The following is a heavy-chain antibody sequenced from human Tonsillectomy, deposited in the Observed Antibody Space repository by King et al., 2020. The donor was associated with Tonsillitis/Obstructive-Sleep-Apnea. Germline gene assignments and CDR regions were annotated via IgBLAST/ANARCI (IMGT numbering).Heavy chain of an antibody. V-gene: IGHV3-7*03. CDR1: GFTFSSYW. D-gene: IGHD3-22*01. Sequence: VQLVESGGGLVQPGGSLRLSCAASGFTFSSYWMSWVRQAPGKGLEWVANIKEDGSEKYYVDSVKGRFTISRYNAKNSLYLQMNSLRAEDTAVYYCARFLDYFDSSGYRAFDIWGQGTMVTVSS. J-gene: IGHJ3*02. CDR2: IKEDGSEK. CDR3: ARFLDYFDSSGYRAFDI.